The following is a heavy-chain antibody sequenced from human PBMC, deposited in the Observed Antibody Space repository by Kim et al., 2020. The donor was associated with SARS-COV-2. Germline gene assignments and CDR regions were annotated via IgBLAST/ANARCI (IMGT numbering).Heavy chain of an antibody. V-gene: IGHV3-23*01. D-gene: IGHD2-15*01. CDR3: AKSLCSGGTCNSPYDY. J-gene: IGHJ4*02. CDR1: GFTFNNYA. Sequence: GGSLRLSCAASGFTFNNYAMSWVRQAPGKGLEWVSGTSSSGTTTYYAGSVKGRFTISKDKSKNTLYLQMNSLRAEDSALYYCAKSLCSGGTCNSPYDYWGQETLGTVSS. CDR2: TSSSGTTT.